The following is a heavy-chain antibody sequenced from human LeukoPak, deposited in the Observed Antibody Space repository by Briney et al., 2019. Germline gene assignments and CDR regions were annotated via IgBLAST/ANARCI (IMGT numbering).Heavy chain of an antibody. CDR1: GGSISSGSYY. D-gene: IGHD3-9*01. V-gene: IGHV4-61*02. Sequence: PSQTLSLTCTVSGGSISSGSYYWGWIRQPAGKGLEWIGRIYTSGSTNYNPSLKSRVTISVDTSKNQFSLKLSSVTAADTAVYYCASLTGLGWFDHWGQGTLVTVSS. J-gene: IGHJ5*02. CDR3: ASLTGLGWFDH. CDR2: IYTSGST.